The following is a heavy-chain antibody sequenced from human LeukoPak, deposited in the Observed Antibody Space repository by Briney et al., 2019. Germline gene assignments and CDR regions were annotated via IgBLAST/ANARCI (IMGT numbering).Heavy chain of an antibody. V-gene: IGHV4-4*02. CDR2: IYHSGST. J-gene: IGHJ2*01. CDR3: ARGVSIAAAGLPTWYFDL. D-gene: IGHD6-13*01. CDR1: GGSISSSNW. Sequence: PSETLSLTCAASGGSISSSNWWSWVRPPPGEGLEWFGEIYHSGSTNYNPSLKSRVTISVDKSKNQFSLKLSSVTAADTAVYYCARGVSIAAAGLPTWYFDLWGRGTLVTVSS.